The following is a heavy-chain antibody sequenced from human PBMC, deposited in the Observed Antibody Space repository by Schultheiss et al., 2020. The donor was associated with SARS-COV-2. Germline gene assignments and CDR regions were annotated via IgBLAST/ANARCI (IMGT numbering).Heavy chain of an antibody. D-gene: IGHD3-22*01. CDR3: YYEGS. V-gene: IGHV3-74*01. J-gene: IGHJ5*02. Sequence: GESLKISCAASGFTFSSSWMHWVRQAPGKGLVWVSRINNDGSSTTYADSVKGRFTISRDNAKNTLYLQMNSLRAGDTAVYYCYYEGSWGQGTLVTVSS. CDR1: GFTFSSSW. CDR2: INNDGSST.